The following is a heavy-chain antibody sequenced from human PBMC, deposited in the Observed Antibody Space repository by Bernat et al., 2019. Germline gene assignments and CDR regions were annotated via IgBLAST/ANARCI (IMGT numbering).Heavy chain of an antibody. CDR1: GYTFTSYA. D-gene: IGHD6-13*01. J-gene: IGHJ4*02. Sequence: QVQLVQSGAEVKKPGASVKVSCNASGYTFTSYAMHWVRQAPGQRLEWMGWINAGNGNTKYSQKFQGRVTITRDTSASTAYMELSSLRSEDTAVYYCAREQTAAGMIATDYYFDYWGQGTLVTVSS. CDR2: INAGNGNT. V-gene: IGHV1-3*01. CDR3: AREQTAAGMIATDYYFDY.